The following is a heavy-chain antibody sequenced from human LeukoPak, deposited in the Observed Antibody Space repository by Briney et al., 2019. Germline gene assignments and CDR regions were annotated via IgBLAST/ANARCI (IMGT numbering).Heavy chain of an antibody. Sequence: GGSLRLSCAASGFTFSNAWMSWVRQAPGKGLEWVGRIKSKTDGGTTDYAAPVKGRFTISRDDSKNTLYLQMNNLKTEDTAVYYCTTGLVVVPAATALDYWGQGTLVTVSS. V-gene: IGHV3-15*01. CDR1: GFTFSNAW. CDR2: IKSKTDGGTT. J-gene: IGHJ4*02. D-gene: IGHD2-2*01. CDR3: TTGLVVVPAATALDY.